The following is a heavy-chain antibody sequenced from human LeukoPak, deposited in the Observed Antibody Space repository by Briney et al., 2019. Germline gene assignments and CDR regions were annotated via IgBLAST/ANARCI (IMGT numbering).Heavy chain of an antibody. V-gene: IGHV3-15*01. CDR1: GFTFSSYS. CDR2: IKSKTDGGTT. J-gene: IGHJ6*03. Sequence: KSGGSLRLSCAASGFTFSSYSMNWVRQAPGKGLKWVGRIKSKTDGGTTDYAAPVKGRFTISRDDSKNTLYLQMNSLKTEDTAVYYCTTGPPYIAVTGNYYYYYMDVWGKGTTVTVSS. D-gene: IGHD6-19*01. CDR3: TTGPPYIAVTGNYYYYYMDV.